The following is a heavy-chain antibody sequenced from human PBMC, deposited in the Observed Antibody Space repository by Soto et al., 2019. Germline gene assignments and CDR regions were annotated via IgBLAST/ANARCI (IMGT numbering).Heavy chain of an antibody. J-gene: IGHJ4*02. V-gene: IGHV4-34*01. D-gene: IGHD2-2*01. Sequence: SETLSLTCAVYGGSFSGYYWSWIRQPPGKGLEWIGEINHSGSTNYNPSLKSRVTISVDTSKNQFSLKLSSVTAADMAVYYCARGPMAIPAAYFDDWGQGTLVTVSS. CDR3: ARGPMAIPAAYFDD. CDR1: GGSFSGYY. CDR2: INHSGST.